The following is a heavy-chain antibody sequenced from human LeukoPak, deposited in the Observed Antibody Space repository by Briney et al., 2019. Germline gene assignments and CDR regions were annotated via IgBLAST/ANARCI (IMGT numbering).Heavy chain of an antibody. D-gene: IGHD5-18*01. Sequence: GRSLRLSCAASGFTFSSYAMSWVRQAPGKGLEWVSAISGSGGSTYYADSVKGRFTISRDNSKNTLYLQMNSLRAEDTAVYYCAKVGRVDLQLWSYWGQGTLVTVSS. CDR1: GFTFSSYA. V-gene: IGHV3-23*01. J-gene: IGHJ4*02. CDR3: AKVGRVDLQLWSY. CDR2: ISGSGGST.